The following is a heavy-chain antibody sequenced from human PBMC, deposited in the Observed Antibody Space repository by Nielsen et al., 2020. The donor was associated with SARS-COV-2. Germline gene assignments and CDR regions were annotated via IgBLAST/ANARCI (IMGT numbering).Heavy chain of an antibody. CDR1: GASINSGIYY. Sequence: SETLSLTCSVSGASINSGIYYWSWVRQHSGKGLEWIGYIYNRGGAYYNPSLRTRVTISADTSKNQFSLRLTSVTAADTAVYYCVRAVPAAARSNWFDPWGQGTLVTVSS. D-gene: IGHD2-2*01. CDR3: VRAVPAAARSNWFDP. CDR2: IYNRGGA. J-gene: IGHJ5*02. V-gene: IGHV4-31*03.